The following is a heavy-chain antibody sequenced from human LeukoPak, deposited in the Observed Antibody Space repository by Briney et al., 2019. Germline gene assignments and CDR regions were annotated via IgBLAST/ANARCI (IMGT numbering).Heavy chain of an antibody. CDR3: ARGYYSYFPLDV. Sequence: SQTLSLTCAISGDRVSRDGAAWNWIRQSPSRGLEWLGRTYYTSKWFNEYAVSVMSRITINPDTSKNQFSLQLNSVTPEDTAVYFCARGYYSYFPLDVWGHGTTVTVSS. V-gene: IGHV6-1*01. CDR1: GDRVSRDGAA. CDR2: TYYTSKWFN. J-gene: IGHJ6*02.